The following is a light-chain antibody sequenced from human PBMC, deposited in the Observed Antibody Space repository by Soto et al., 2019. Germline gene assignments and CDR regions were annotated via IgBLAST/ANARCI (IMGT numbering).Light chain of an antibody. J-gene: IGKJ3*01. CDR2: SAS. V-gene: IGKV1-27*01. Sequence: DIQMTQSPSSLSASVGDRVTITCRASQDIGQSLAWYQQRPGKIPNLLIYSASTLQSGVPSRFSGRGTRTDYTLNITSLQTEDVATNYCQEHYSCPPVAFGPGTKVDV. CDR3: QEHYSCPPVA. CDR1: QDIGQS.